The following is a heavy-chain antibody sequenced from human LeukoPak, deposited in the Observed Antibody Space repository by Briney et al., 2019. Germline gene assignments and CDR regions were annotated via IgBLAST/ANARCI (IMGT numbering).Heavy chain of an antibody. V-gene: IGHV3-20*04. CDR2: INWNGGST. CDR1: GFTFDDYG. Sequence: PGGSLRLSCAASGFTFDDYGMSWVRRAPGKGLEWVSGINWNGGSTGYADSVKGRFTISRDNAKNSLYLQMNSLRAEDTALYYCARQPHPDYYDSSGSDYWGQGTLVTVSS. D-gene: IGHD3-22*01. J-gene: IGHJ4*02. CDR3: ARQPHPDYYDSSGSDY.